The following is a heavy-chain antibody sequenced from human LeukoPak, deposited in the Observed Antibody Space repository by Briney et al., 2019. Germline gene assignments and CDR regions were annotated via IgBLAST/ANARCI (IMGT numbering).Heavy chain of an antibody. CDR2: ISGNRHQT. Sequence: PGGSRRLSCSASGFTFSRFAMTWVRQLPGRGLEWVSSISGNRHQTYYADSVKGRFSVSRDNSKNILYLQMDSLRADDSALYYCAKDANYYDSSGYLIPFDYWGQGTLVTVSS. CDR1: GFTFSRFA. D-gene: IGHD3-22*01. V-gene: IGHV3-23*01. J-gene: IGHJ4*02. CDR3: AKDANYYDSSGYLIPFDY.